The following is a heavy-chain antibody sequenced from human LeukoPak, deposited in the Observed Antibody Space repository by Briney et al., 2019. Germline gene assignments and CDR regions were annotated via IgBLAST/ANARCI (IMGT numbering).Heavy chain of an antibody. CDR2: ISSSGSAI. D-gene: IGHD3-22*01. CDR3: ARDPASIDSSGYSYGF. V-gene: IGHV3-48*03. J-gene: IGHJ4*02. CDR1: GFTFSSYE. Sequence: GGSLRLSCAASGFTFSSYEMNWVRQAPGKGLEWVSYISSSGSAIYYADSVKGRFTISRDNTRHSLYLQMNSLRAEDTAVYYCARDPASIDSSGYSYGFWGQGTLVTVSS.